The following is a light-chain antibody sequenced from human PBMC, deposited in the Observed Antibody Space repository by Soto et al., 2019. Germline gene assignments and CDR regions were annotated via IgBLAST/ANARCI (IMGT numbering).Light chain of an antibody. CDR2: GAS. V-gene: IGKV3-15*01. CDR3: QQYYTWPRT. J-gene: IGKJ1*01. CDR1: QSVSTN. Sequence: EIVMTQSPGTLSVSPGEGATLSCRASQSVSTNLAWYQQKPDQAPRLLIYGASTTATGMPARFSGSGSGTEFTLTISSLQSEDFAVCYCQQYYTWPRTFGQGTRVEIK.